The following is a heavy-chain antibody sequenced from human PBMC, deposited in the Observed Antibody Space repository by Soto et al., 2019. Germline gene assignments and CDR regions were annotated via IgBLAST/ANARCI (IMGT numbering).Heavy chain of an antibody. CDR3: ARDSSGWEDLWYFEY. V-gene: IGHV3-7*01. CDR1: GFTFSSYW. Sequence: GGSLRLSCAASGFTFSSYWMSWVRKAPGKGLEWVANIKQDGSEKYYVDSVKGRFTISRDNAKNSLYLQMNSLRAEDTAVYYCARDSSGWEDLWYFEYWGQGTLVTVSS. D-gene: IGHD6-19*01. CDR2: IKQDGSEK. J-gene: IGHJ4*02.